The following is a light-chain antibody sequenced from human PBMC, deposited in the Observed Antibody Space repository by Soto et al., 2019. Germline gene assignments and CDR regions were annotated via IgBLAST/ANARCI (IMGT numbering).Light chain of an antibody. J-gene: IGKJ1*01. Sequence: IASTQSPGTLSLSPVERATLSCRAAQSVSSIYLGWYQQKPGQAPRLLIYGASSRATGIPDRFSCSGSGTDFTLTIIRLEPEDFAVYYWQQYGDSTGWTFGQGTKLDIK. V-gene: IGKV3-20*01. CDR3: QQYGDSTGWT. CDR1: QSVSSIY. CDR2: GAS.